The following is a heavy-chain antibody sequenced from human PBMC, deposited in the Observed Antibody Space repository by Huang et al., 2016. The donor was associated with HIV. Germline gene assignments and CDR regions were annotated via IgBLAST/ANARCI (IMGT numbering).Heavy chain of an antibody. D-gene: IGHD1-7*01. Sequence: VESGGRLVQPGGSISLSCVGSTFRFGAYWMSWVRQAPGKGLEWVANIIQDESEKYYVDSGKGRFNISRDNAKKVVFLEMNNVRVEDTATYFCATKTAGMDIWGQGTTVTVS. CDR1: TFRFGAYW. CDR2: IIQDESEK. CDR3: ATKTAGMDI. V-gene: IGHV3-7*03. J-gene: IGHJ6*02.